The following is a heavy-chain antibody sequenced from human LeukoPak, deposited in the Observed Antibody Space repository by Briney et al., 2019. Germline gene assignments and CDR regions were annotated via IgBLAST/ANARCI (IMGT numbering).Heavy chain of an antibody. D-gene: IGHD3-3*01. V-gene: IGHV3-21*01. CDR1: GFTFSSYS. J-gene: IGHJ6*03. CDR3: ARDADYYDFWSGYGEGYYMDV. Sequence: GGSLRLSCVASGFTFSSYSMNWVRQAPGKGLEWVSSISSSSSYIYYADSVKGRFTISRDNAKNSLYLQMNSLRAEDTAVYYCARDADYYDFWSGYGEGYYMDVWGKGTTVTVSS. CDR2: ISSSSSYI.